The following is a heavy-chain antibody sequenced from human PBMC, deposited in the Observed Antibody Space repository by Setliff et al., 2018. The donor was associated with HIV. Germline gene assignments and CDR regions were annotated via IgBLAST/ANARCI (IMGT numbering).Heavy chain of an antibody. V-gene: IGHV1-18*01. CDR2: ISTYNGNT. D-gene: IGHD3-22*01. CDR3: ARGNYYGNSVYDAFDI. J-gene: IGHJ3*02. CDR1: GYTFTSYG. Sequence: ASVKVSCKASGYTFTSYGITWVRQAPGQGLEWMGWISTYNGNTHYAQKFQGRVTMTSDASISTAYMELRSLRSEDTAVYYCARGNYYGNSVYDAFDIWGQGTMVTVSS.